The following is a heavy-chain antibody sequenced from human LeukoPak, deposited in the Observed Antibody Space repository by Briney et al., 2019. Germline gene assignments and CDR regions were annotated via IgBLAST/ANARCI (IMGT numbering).Heavy chain of an antibody. J-gene: IGHJ4*02. D-gene: IGHD3-22*01. CDR1: GFTFDDYG. CDR3: ARVYDSSGYYYVGY. Sequence: PGRSLRLSCAASGFTFDDYGMSWVRQAPGKGLEWVSGINWNGGSTGYADSVKGRFTISRDNAKNSLYLQMNSLRAEDTAVYYCARVYDSSGYYYVGYWGQGTLVTVSS. V-gene: IGHV3-20*04. CDR2: INWNGGST.